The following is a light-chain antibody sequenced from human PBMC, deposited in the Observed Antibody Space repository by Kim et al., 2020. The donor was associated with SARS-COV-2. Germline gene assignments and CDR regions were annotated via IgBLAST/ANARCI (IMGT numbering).Light chain of an antibody. V-gene: IGLV3-1*01. CDR3: QAWDSSTEV. J-gene: IGLJ1*01. CDR1: KLGDKY. CDR2: QDS. Sequence: SVSPGQTASITCSGDKLGDKYACWYQQKPGQSPVLVIYQDSKRPSGIPERFSGSNSGYTATLTISGTQAMDEADYYCQAWDSSTEVFGTGTKVTVL.